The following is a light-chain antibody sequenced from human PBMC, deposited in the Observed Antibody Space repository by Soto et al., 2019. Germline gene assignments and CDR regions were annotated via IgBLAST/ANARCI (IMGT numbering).Light chain of an antibody. CDR3: QQYGSSPYT. J-gene: IGKJ2*01. Sequence: EIVLTQSPGTLSVSPGERATLSCRASQTVRSSSLAWYQQKPGQAPRLLIYGASGRATGIPDKFSGSGSGTDFTLTISRLKPEDFAMYYCQQYGSSPYTFGQGTKLEI. V-gene: IGKV3-20*01. CDR2: GAS. CDR1: QTVRSSS.